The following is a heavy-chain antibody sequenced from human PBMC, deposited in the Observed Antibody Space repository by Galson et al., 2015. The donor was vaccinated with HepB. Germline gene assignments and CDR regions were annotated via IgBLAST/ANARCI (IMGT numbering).Heavy chain of an antibody. CDR1: GGTFSSYA. D-gene: IGHD5-12*01. CDR3: ARDRRFLDGYDTPFFDY. V-gene: IGHV1-69*13. Sequence: SVKVSCKASGGTFSSYAISWVRQAPGQGLEWMGGIIPIFGTANYAQKFQGRVTITADESTSTAYMELSSLRSEDTAVYYCARDRRFLDGYDTPFFDYWGQGTLVTVSS. CDR2: IIPIFGTA. J-gene: IGHJ4*02.